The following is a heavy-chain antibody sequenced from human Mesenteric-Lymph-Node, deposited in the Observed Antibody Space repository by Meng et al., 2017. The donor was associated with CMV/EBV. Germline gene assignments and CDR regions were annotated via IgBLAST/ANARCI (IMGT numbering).Heavy chain of an antibody. CDR3: ARGTSVGTMVRGALDP. CDR2: INHSGST. V-gene: IGHV4-34*01. Sequence: YGGSFSGYYWSWSRQPPGKGLEWIGEINHSGSTKYNPSIKSGVTISVDTTKNQFSLKLSSVTAADTAVYYCARGTSVGTMVRGALDPWGQGTLVTVSS. J-gene: IGHJ5*02. D-gene: IGHD3-10*01. CDR1: GGSFSGYY.